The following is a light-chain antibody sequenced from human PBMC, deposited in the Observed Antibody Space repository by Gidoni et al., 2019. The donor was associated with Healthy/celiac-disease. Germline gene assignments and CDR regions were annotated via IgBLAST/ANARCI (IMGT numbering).Light chain of an antibody. CDR1: QSFSSY. CDR3: QQRSNWPPLT. CDR2: DAS. V-gene: IGKV3-11*01. Sequence: EIVLTQSPATLSLSPGERATLSCRASQSFSSYLAWYQQKPGQAPRLLIYDASNRATGIPARFSGSGSGTDFTLTISSLEPEDFAVYYCQQRSNWPPLTFGEGTKVEIK. J-gene: IGKJ4*01.